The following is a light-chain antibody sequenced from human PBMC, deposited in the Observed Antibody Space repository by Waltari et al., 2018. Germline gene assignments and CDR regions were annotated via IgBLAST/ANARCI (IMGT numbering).Light chain of an antibody. Sequence: KYVSWYQQHPGKAPKVVIYDVTERPSGVSNRFSGSKSGSTASLTISGLQTEDEAGYYCSSRTNSITWVFGGGTKVTVL. J-gene: IGLJ3*02. CDR2: DVT. CDR3: SSRTNSITWV. V-gene: IGLV2-14*03. CDR1: KY.